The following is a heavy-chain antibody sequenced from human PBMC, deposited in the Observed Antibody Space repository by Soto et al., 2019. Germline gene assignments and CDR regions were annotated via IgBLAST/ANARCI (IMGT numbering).Heavy chain of an antibody. CDR2: IYRTGST. CDR3: ASRDPGTSVDY. D-gene: IGHD1-7*01. Sequence: PSEPLSLTCAVSGCSFTSNNWWTWFRQPPGQGLEWIGEIYRTGSTNYNPSLKSRVTISLDKSENQFSLKVTSLTAADTAVYYCASRDPGTSVDYWGQGTLVTVSS. J-gene: IGHJ4*02. CDR1: GCSFTSNNW. V-gene: IGHV4-4*02.